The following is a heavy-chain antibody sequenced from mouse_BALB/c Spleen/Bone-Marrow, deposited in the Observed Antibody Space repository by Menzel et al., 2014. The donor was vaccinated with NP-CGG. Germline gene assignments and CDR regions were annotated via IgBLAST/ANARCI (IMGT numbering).Heavy chain of an antibody. V-gene: IGHV5-15*02. D-gene: IGHD1-1*01. CDR1: GFTFSDYG. CDR3: ARDYYGSSYWYFDV. CDR2: ISNLAYSI. Sequence: EVQLVESGGGLVQPGGSRKLSCAASGFTFSDYGMAWVRQAPGKGPEWVAFISNLAYSIYYADTVAGRFTISRENAKNTLYLEMSSLRSEDTAMYCCARDYYGSSYWYFDVWGAGTTVTVSS. J-gene: IGHJ1*01.